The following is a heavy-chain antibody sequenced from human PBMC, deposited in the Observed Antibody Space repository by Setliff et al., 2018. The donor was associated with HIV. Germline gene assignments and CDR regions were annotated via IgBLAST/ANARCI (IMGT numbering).Heavy chain of an antibody. Sequence: LRLSCAASGFTFNNAWMTWVRQAPGKGLEWVGHIKSKTDGGTTDYVAPVKGRFTISRDDSKTTLYLQLTTLRTEDTGFYFCTREIRDGYPRSSNWGQGTLVTVSS. CDR2: IKSKTDGGTT. V-gene: IGHV3-15*01. CDR1: GFTFNNAW. D-gene: IGHD3-10*01. J-gene: IGHJ4*02. CDR3: TREIRDGYPRSSN.